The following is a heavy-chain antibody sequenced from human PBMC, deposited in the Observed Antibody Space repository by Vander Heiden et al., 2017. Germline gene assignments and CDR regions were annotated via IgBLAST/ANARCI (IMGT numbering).Heavy chain of an antibody. CDR2: INPSGGST. J-gene: IGHJ4*02. CDR3: ARWDCSSTSCYLFDY. V-gene: IGHV1-46*01. CDR1: GYTFTSYY. Sequence: QVQLVQSGAEVKKPGASVKVSCKASGYTFTSYYMHWVRQAPGQGLEWMGIINPSGGSTSYAQKFQGRVTMTRDTSTSTVYMELSSLRSEDTAVYYCARWDCSSTSCYLFDYWGQGTLVTVYS. D-gene: IGHD2-2*01.